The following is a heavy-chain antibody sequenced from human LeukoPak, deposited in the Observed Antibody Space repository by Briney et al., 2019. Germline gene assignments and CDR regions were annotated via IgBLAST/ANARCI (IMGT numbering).Heavy chain of an antibody. CDR2: IGSSGGTI. CDR1: GFTFSNYG. D-gene: IGHD6-13*01. CDR3: AKVITAAGIGY. Sequence: GSLRLSCAAPGFTFSNYGMSWVRQAPGQGLEWVSAIGSSGGTIYYADSVKGRFTISRDNSKNTLYLQINSLRVEDTAVYYCAKVITAAGIGYWGQGTLVTVSS. V-gene: IGHV3-23*01. J-gene: IGHJ4*02.